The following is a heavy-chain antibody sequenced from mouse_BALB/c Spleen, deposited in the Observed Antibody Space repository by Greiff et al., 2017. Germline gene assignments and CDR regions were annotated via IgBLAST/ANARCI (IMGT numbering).Heavy chain of an antibody. CDR3: AKPGYDYDVAWFAY. V-gene: IGHV2-3*01. D-gene: IGHD2-4*01. Sequence: VKLVESGPGLVAPSQSLSITCTVSGFSLTSYGVSWVRQPPGKGLEWLGVIWGDGSTNYHSALISRLSISKDNSKSQVFLKLNSLQTDDTATYYCAKPGYDYDVAWFAYWGQGTLVTVAA. CDR2: IWGDGST. CDR1: GFSLTSYG. J-gene: IGHJ3*01.